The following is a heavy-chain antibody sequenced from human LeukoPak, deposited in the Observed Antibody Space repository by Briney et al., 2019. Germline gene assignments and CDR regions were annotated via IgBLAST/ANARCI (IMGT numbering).Heavy chain of an antibody. CDR2: INQDGSKK. CDR1: EFTFSSYW. Sequence: GGSLRLSCAASEFTFSSYWMSWVRQAPGKGLEWVANINQDGSKKCSVDSVKGRFTISRDNAKNSLYLQMNSLRAEDTAVYYCAELGITMIGGVWGKGTTVTISS. CDR3: AELGITMIGGV. J-gene: IGHJ6*04. V-gene: IGHV3-7*01. D-gene: IGHD3-10*02.